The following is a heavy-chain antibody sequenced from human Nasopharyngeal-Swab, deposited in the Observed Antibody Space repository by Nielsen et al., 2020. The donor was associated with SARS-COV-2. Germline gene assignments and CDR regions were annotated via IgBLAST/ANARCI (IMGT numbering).Heavy chain of an antibody. V-gene: IGHV3-9*01. CDR1: GFTFDDYA. Sequence: SLKISCAASGFTFDDYAMHWVRQAPGKGLEWVSGISWNSGSIGYADSVKGRFTISRDNSKNTLYLQMNSLRAEDTAVYYCANSDYYYYYMDVWGKGTTVTVSS. CDR2: ISWNSGSI. J-gene: IGHJ6*03. CDR3: ANSDYYYYYMDV. D-gene: IGHD6-19*01.